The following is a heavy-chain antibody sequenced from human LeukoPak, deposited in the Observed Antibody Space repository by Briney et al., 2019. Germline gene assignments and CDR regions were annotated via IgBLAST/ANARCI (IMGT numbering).Heavy chain of an antibody. D-gene: IGHD3-3*01. CDR1: GGSISSSSYY. J-gene: IGHJ5*02. CDR2: IYYSGST. V-gene: IGHV4-39*07. CDR3: ARERYITIFGVVKLTRYWFDP. Sequence: TSETLSLTCTVSGGSISSSSYYWGWIRQPPGKGLEWIGSIYYSGSTYYNPSLKSRVTISVDTSKNQFSVKLSSVTAADTAVYYCARERYITIFGVVKLTRYWFDPWGQGTLVTVSS.